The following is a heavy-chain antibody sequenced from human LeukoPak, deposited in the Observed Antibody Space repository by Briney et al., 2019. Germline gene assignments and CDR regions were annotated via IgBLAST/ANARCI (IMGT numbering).Heavy chain of an antibody. CDR2: ISYDGSNK. CDR3: ASYYDFWSGYAPD. Sequence: GGSLRLSCAASGFTFSSYAMHWVRQAPGKGLEWVAVISYDGSNKYYADSVKGRFTISRDNSKNTLYLQMNSLRAEDTAVYYRASYYDFWSGYAPDWGQGTLVTVSS. J-gene: IGHJ4*02. V-gene: IGHV3-30-3*01. CDR1: GFTFSSYA. D-gene: IGHD3-3*01.